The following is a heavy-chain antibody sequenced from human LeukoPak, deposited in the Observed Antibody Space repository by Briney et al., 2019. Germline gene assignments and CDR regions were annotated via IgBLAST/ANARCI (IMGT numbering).Heavy chain of an antibody. D-gene: IGHD4-17*01. Sequence: PSETLSLTCTVSGGSISSTTCYWGWIRQPPGKGLEWIGSMSYRGTTYNPSLKSRVTISISTSKMQFSLKLSSVTAADTAMYYCARVQYGDYVGYWGQGSLDIVSS. CDR1: GGSISSTTCY. CDR2: MSYRGTT. CDR3: ARVQYGDYVGY. V-gene: IGHV4-39*07. J-gene: IGHJ4*02.